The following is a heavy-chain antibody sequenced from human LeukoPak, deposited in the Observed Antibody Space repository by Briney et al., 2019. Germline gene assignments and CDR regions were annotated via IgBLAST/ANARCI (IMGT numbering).Heavy chain of an antibody. CDR2: INHSGST. D-gene: IGHD1-26*01. V-gene: IGHV4-34*01. J-gene: IGHJ2*01. Sequence: SETLSLTCAVYGGSFSGYYWSWIRQPPGKGLEWIGEINHSGSTNYNPSLKSRVTISVDTSKNQFSLKLSSVTAADTAVYYCARAGSWAYWFFDLWGRGTLVTVSS. CDR3: ARAGSWAYWFFDL. CDR1: GGSFSGYY.